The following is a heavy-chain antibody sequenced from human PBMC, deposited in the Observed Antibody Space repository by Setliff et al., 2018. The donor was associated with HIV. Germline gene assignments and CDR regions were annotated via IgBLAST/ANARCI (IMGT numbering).Heavy chain of an antibody. Sequence: LRLSCAASGLTFSSHGMHWVRQAPGKGLEWVAFIRYDGSNKYYADSVKGRFTISRDNSKNTLYLQMNSLRAEDTAVYYCAKTPSSGWYSLYLDYWGQGTLVTV. CDR1: GLTFSSHG. J-gene: IGHJ4*02. CDR3: AKTPSSGWYSLYLDY. D-gene: IGHD6-19*01. CDR2: IRYDGSNK. V-gene: IGHV3-30*02.